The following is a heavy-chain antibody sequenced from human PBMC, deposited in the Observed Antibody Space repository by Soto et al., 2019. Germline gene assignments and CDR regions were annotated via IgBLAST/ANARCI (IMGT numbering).Heavy chain of an antibody. Sequence: GGSLRLSCSASGFTFSSFAMHWVRQAPGKGLEYVSSISNNGGTTYYADSVKGRFTISRDNSKNTLYLQMNSLRTEDTAIYYCVKDGGPMIRIVLFSFWGQGPLATV. V-gene: IGHV3-64D*06. J-gene: IGHJ4*02. D-gene: IGHD3-22*01. CDR1: GFTFSSFA. CDR3: VKDGGPMIRIVLFSF. CDR2: ISNNGGTT.